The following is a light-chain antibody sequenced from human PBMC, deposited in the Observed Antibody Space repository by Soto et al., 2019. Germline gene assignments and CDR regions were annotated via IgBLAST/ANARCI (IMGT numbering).Light chain of an antibody. V-gene: IGKV3-20*01. Sequence: EIVVTQSPGTLSLSPGERATLSCRASQSVSSSYLAWYQQKPGQAPRLLIYGASSRATGIPDRFSGSGSGTDFTLTISRLEPEDFAVYYCQQYWTFGQGTKVDIK. CDR2: GAS. CDR1: QSVSSSY. CDR3: QQYWT. J-gene: IGKJ1*01.